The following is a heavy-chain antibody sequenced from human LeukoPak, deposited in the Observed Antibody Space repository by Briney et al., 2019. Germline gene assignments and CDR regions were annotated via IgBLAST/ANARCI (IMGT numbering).Heavy chain of an antibody. V-gene: IGHV3-23*01. D-gene: IGHD3-22*01. Sequence: WGSLRLSCAASGFTFSSYAMSWVRQAPGKGLEWASGISGSGDNTYYADSVKGRFTISRDNSKNTLYVQVNSLGTEDTAAYYCAKGSYYDSSGSFYFDYWGQGTLVTVSS. J-gene: IGHJ4*02. CDR1: GFTFSSYA. CDR2: ISGSGDNT. CDR3: AKGSYYDSSGSFYFDY.